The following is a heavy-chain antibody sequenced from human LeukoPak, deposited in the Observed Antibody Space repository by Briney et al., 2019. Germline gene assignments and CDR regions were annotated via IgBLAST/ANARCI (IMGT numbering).Heavy chain of an antibody. V-gene: IGHV1-2*02. J-gene: IGHJ4*02. CDR2: INPNSGGT. D-gene: IGHD3-10*01. CDR1: GYTFTCYY. CDR3: ARDSEIWLGTMVRGVIRY. Sequence: ASVKVSCKASGYTFTCYYMHWVRQAPGQGLEWMGWINPNSGGTNYAQKFQGRVTMTRGTSISTAYMELSRLRSDDTAVYYCARDSEIWLGTMVRGVIRYWGQGTLVTVSS.